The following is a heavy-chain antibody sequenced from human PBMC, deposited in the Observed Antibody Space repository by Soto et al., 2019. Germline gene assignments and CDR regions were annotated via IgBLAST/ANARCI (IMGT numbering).Heavy chain of an antibody. CDR2: IRNQSYQETT. CDR1: GFPCDDFA. CDR3: ARDSSGWLLHIMYFFDF. V-gene: IGHV3-49*04. J-gene: IGHJ4*02. Sequence: GGSLRLSCTGSGFPCDDFAINWVRQAPGKGLEWVGLIRNQSYQETTEYAAAVKGRFTISRDTSNGIAYLQMNSLRAEDTAVYYCARDSSGWLLHIMYFFDFWGQGTLVTVSS. D-gene: IGHD6-19*01.